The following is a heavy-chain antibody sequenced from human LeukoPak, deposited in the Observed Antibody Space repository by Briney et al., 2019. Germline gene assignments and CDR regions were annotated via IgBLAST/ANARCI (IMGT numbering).Heavy chain of an antibody. V-gene: IGHV1-2*02. CDR2: INPNNGGT. D-gene: IGHD1-1*01. J-gene: IGHJ4*02. CDR3: GRDRHWNQGNFDY. CDR1: GYTITGYY. Sequence: ASVKVSCKAFGYTITGYYIHWVRQAPGRGLEWMGWINPNNGGTNTAQKFQGRVTMTRDTSIGTAYMELNRLTYDDTAVYYCGRDRHWNQGNFDYWGQGALFTVSS.